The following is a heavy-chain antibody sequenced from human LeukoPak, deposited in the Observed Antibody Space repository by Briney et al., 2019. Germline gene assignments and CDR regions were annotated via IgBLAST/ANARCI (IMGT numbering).Heavy chain of an antibody. CDR1: GGSISSYY. CDR3: ARRVKYDFWSASLPHAFDI. CDR2: IYTSGST. D-gene: IGHD3-3*01. J-gene: IGHJ3*02. V-gene: IGHV4-4*09. Sequence: SETLSLTCTVSGGSISSYYWSWIRQPPGKGLEWIGYIYTSGSTNYNPSLKSRVTISVDTSKNQFSLKLSSATAADTAVYYCARRVKYDFWSASLPHAFDIWAQGTMVTVSS.